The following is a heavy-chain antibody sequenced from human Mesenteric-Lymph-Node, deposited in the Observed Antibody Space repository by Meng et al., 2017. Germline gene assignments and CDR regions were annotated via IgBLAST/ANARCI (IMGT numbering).Heavy chain of an antibody. CDR1: GFTFSSYG. CDR3: ASQKRRYSYGLEITFDY. Sequence: GESLKISCAASGFTFSSYGMHWVRQAPGKGLEWVAVIWYDGSNKYYADSVKGRFTISRDNSKNTLYLQMNSLRAEDTAVYYCASQKRRYSYGLEITFDYWGQGTLVTVSS. J-gene: IGHJ4*02. CDR2: IWYDGSNK. D-gene: IGHD5-18*01. V-gene: IGHV3-33*01.